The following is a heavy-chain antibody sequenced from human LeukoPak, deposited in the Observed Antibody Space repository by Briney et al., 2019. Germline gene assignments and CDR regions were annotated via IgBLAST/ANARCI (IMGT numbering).Heavy chain of an antibody. Sequence: ASVKVSCKPSGYTFTSYDINWVRQATGQGLEWMGWMNPNSGNTGYAQKFQGRGTITWNTSISTAFMDLSSLRSEDTAVYYCARGPSGSWSSRVRYMDVWGKGTTVTVSS. V-gene: IGHV1-8*03. CDR3: ARGPSGSWSSRVRYMDV. D-gene: IGHD6-13*01. J-gene: IGHJ6*03. CDR1: GYTFTSYD. CDR2: MNPNSGNT.